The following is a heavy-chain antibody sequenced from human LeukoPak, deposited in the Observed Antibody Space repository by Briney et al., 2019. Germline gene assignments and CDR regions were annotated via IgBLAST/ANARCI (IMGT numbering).Heavy chain of an antibody. CDR3: TASPGVADFDY. CDR1: GYTFSSYY. Sequence: ASVKVSCKTSGYTFSSYYIHWVRQAPGQGLEWMGIINPSGGSTNYAQKFQGRVTLTTDTSTSTAYMDLRSLRSDDTAVYYCTASPGVADFDYWGQGTLVTVSS. V-gene: IGHV1-46*01. J-gene: IGHJ4*02. CDR2: INPSGGST. D-gene: IGHD2-15*01.